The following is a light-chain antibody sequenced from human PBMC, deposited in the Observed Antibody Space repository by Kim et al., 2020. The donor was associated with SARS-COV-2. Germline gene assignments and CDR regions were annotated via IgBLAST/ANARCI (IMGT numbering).Light chain of an antibody. V-gene: IGLV2-14*04. Sequence: GQSITISCPGTSSAVGGYNYVSWYQQHPGKAPKLMIYAVSKRPSGVSNRFSGSKSGNTASLTISGLQAEDEADYYCSSYTSSSTWVFGGGTQLTVL. CDR2: AVS. CDR1: SSAVGGYNY. CDR3: SSYTSSSTWV. J-gene: IGLJ3*02.